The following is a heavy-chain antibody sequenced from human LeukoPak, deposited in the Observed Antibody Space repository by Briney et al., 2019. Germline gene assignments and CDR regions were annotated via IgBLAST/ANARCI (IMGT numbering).Heavy chain of an antibody. V-gene: IGHV4-34*01. CDR3: ARKKYDILTGYYRPVDY. CDR2: INHSGST. Sequence: SETLSLTSAAYRGSFSVYYWSCIRQPPGKGLGWIGEINHSGSTNYNPSLKSRVTISVDTSTNKFSLKLSCVTGAEMAVYYCARKKYDILTGYYRPVDYWGQGTLVNVSS. D-gene: IGHD3-9*01. J-gene: IGHJ4*02. CDR1: RGSFSVYY.